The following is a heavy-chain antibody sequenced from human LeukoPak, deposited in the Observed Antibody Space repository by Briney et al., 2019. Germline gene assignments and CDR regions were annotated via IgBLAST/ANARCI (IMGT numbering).Heavy chain of an antibody. CDR2: INSDGSST. V-gene: IGHV3-74*01. J-gene: IGHJ4*02. D-gene: IGHD3-16*01. CDR3: AQGPLWGDTAGY. Sequence: GGSLRLSCAASGFTFSSYWMHWVRQAPGKGLVWVSRINSDGSSTSYADSVKGRFTISRDNAKNTLYLQMNSLRAEDTAVYYCAQGPLWGDTAGYWGQGTLVTVSS. CDR1: GFTFSSYW.